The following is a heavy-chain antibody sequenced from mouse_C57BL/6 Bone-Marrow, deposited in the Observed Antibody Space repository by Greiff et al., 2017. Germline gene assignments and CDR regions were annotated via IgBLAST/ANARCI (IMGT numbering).Heavy chain of an antibody. CDR1: GYTFTDYY. J-gene: IGHJ4*01. D-gene: IGHD2-5*01. V-gene: IGHV1-26*01. CDR3: ARNAYYSNSYYAMDY. CDR2: INPNNGGT. Sequence: EVKLQQSGPELVKPGASVKISCKASGYTFTDYYMNWVKQSHGKSLEWIGDINPNNGGTSYNQKFKGKATLTVDKSSSTAYMALRSLTSEDSAVYYCARNAYYSNSYYAMDYWGQGTSVTVSS.